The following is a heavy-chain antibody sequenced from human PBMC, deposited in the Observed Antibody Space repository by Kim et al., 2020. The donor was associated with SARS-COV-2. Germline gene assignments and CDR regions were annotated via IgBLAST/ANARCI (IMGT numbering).Heavy chain of an antibody. CDR2: ITNSGST. CDR1: GASVSRDLCF. D-gene: IGHD7-27*01. CDR3: ARVGWGRDS. J-gene: IGHJ4*02. V-gene: IGHV4-61*01. Sequence: SETLSLTRTVSGASVSRDLCFWTWIRQPPGKGLEWIGYITNSGSTNYSPSVKSAVTISMDTSKNQFFLIMNSVTAADTAVYYCARVGWGRDSWGQGTLVTVSS.